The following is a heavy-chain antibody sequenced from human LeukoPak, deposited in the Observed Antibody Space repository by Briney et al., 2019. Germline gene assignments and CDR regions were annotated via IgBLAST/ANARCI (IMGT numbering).Heavy chain of an antibody. D-gene: IGHD2-21*01. J-gene: IGHJ4*02. V-gene: IGHV3-53*01. Sequence: GGSLRLSCEASGFTFTNFWMNWLRQPPGKGLEWVSDIYSGGSTYYADSVKGRFTISRDNSKNTLYLQMNSLRAEDTAVYYCTRGGGGSFPHYWGQGTLVTVSS. CDR1: GFTFTNFW. CDR2: IYSGGST. CDR3: TRGGGGSFPHY.